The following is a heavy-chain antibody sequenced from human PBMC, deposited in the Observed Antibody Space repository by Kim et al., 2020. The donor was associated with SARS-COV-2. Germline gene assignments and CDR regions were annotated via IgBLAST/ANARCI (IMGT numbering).Heavy chain of an antibody. Sequence: WGSLRLSCAASGFTFSSYAMHWVRQAPGKGLEWVAVISYDGSNKYYADSVKGRFTISRDNSKNTLYLQMNSLRAEDTAVYYCARDGYSSGWYIRYYYYYGMDVWGQGTTVTVSS. J-gene: IGHJ6*02. D-gene: IGHD6-19*01. CDR1: GFTFSSYA. CDR2: ISYDGSNK. V-gene: IGHV3-30-3*01. CDR3: ARDGYSSGWYIRYYYYYGMDV.